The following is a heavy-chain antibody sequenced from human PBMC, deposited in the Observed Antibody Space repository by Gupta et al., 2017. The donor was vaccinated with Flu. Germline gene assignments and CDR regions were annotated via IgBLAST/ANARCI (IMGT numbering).Heavy chain of an antibody. D-gene: IGHD6-19*01. J-gene: IGHJ3*02. CDR1: GYTFTSYD. CDR3: ARWVSSGWLDAFDI. CDR2: MNPNSGNT. Sequence: QVQLVQSGAEVKKPGASVKVSCKASGYTFTSYDINWVRQATGQGLEWMGWMNPNSGNTGYAQKFQGRVTMTRNTSISTAYMELSSLRPEDTAVYYCARWVSSGWLDAFDIWGQGTMVTVSS. V-gene: IGHV1-8*01.